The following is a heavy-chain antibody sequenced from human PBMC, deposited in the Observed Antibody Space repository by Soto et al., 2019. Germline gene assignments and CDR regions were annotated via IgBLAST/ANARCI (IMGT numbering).Heavy chain of an antibody. CDR1: GGTFSSYA. J-gene: IGHJ5*02. V-gene: IGHV1-69*01. Sequence: QVQLVQSGAEVKKPGSSVKVSCKASGGTFSSYAISWVRQAPGQGLEWMGGIIPIFGTANYAQKFQGRVTITADEFTSTAYMELRSLRSEDTAVYYCARDQEQLEVLYWFDPWGQGTLVTVSS. D-gene: IGHD1-1*01. CDR2: IIPIFGTA. CDR3: ARDQEQLEVLYWFDP.